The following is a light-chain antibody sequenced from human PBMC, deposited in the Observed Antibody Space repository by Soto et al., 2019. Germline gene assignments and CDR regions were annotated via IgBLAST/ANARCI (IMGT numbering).Light chain of an antibody. V-gene: IGKV3-11*01. J-gene: IGKJ4*01. CDR2: GAS. Sequence: EIVLTQSPATLSLSPGARATLSCRASQSVSSYLAWYQQKPGQAPRLLIYGASNRATGIPARFSGSGSGTAFTLTISSLEAEDFAVYYCQQRSNWPPTFGGGTKVEIK. CDR1: QSVSSY. CDR3: QQRSNWPPT.